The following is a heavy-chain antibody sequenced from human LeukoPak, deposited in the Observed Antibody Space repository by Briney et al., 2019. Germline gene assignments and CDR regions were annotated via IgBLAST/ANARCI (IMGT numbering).Heavy chain of an antibody. CDR2: IYYRGTT. CDR1: GASISSGSHY. D-gene: IGHD6-19*01. V-gene: IGHV4-61*01. CDR3: ARSFYSSGWYTPLRWFDT. Sequence: PSGTLSLTCVVSGASISSGSHYWNWIRQSPGRGLEWIGHIYYRGTTNYTPSLKSRATISVDTSMNQFSLRLTSVTAADTAVYFCARSFYSSGWYTPLRWFDTWGQGALVTVSS. J-gene: IGHJ5*02.